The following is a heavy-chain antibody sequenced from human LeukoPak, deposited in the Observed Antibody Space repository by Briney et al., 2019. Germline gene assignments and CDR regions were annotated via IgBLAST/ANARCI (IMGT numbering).Heavy chain of an antibody. CDR3: ATREAVGGMRFDQ. Sequence: PSETLSLTCAVSGGSISSATSYCWGWIRPPPRKGLGWRGTFFYPGNVYYPPSLKSRIPIPVHKPKSQVSLTMTSMTAADTAMYYCATREAVGGMRFDQWGQGTLVTVSS. J-gene: IGHJ4*02. CDR2: FFYPGNV. CDR1: GGSISSATSYC. D-gene: IGHD3-16*01. V-gene: IGHV4-39*01.